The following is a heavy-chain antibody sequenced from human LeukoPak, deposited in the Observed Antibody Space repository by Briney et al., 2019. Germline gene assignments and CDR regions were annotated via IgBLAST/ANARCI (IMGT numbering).Heavy chain of an antibody. Sequence: PSETLSLTCAVSGYSISRGYYWGWIRQPPGKGLEWIGSIYHSGSTYYNPSLKSRVTISVDTSKNQFSLKLSSVTAADTAVYYCARGEDGYNYRLIDYWGQGTLVTVSS. CDR1: GYSISRGYY. CDR3: ARGEDGYNYRLIDY. D-gene: IGHD5-24*01. V-gene: IGHV4-38-2*01. CDR2: IYHSGST. J-gene: IGHJ4*02.